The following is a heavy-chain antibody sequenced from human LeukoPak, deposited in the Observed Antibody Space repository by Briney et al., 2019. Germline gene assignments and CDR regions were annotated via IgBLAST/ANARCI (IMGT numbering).Heavy chain of an antibody. Sequence: GGSLRLSCAASGFTFSNYNMNWVRQAPGKGLEWVSYITTSSTTTYYADSVKGRFTISRDNAKNSLYLQMNSLRAEDTAVYYCARGFAGYDFWGQGTLVTVSS. CDR1: GFTFSNYN. CDR2: ITTSSTTT. CDR3: ARGFAGYDF. J-gene: IGHJ4*02. V-gene: IGHV3-48*04. D-gene: IGHD5-12*01.